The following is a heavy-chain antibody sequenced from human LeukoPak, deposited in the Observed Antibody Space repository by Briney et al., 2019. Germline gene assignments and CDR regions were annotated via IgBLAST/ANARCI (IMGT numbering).Heavy chain of an antibody. CDR3: ARERRSDCSSTSCPGYTFDY. D-gene: IGHD2-2*01. CDR2: MNPNSGNT. Sequence: ASVKVSCKASGYTFTGYYMHWVRQAPGQGLEWMGWMNPNSGNTGYAQKFQGRVTITRNTSISTAYMELSSLRSEDTAVYYCARERRSDCSSTSCPGYTFDYWGQGTLVTVSS. V-gene: IGHV1-8*03. CDR1: GYTFTGYY. J-gene: IGHJ4*02.